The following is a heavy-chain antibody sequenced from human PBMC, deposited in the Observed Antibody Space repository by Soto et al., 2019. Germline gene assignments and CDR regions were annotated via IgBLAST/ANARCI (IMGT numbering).Heavy chain of an antibody. D-gene: IGHD4-17*01. CDR1: GGTFSSYA. CDR3: ARERLYGGNSGCWFDP. Sequence: SVKVSCKASGGTFSSYAINWGRQAPGQGLEWMGGIIPIFGTANYAQKFQGRVTIAADESTNTAYVELGSLRSEDTAVYYCARERLYGGNSGCWFDPWGQGTLVTVSS. J-gene: IGHJ5*02. CDR2: IIPIFGTA. V-gene: IGHV1-69*13.